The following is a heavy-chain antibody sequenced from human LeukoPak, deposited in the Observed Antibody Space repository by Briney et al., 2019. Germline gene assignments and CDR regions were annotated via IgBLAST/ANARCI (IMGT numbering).Heavy chain of an antibody. CDR1: GFTFSSYG. Sequence: PGGSLRLSCAASGFTFSSYGMSWVRQAPGKGLEWVSAISGSGGSTYYADSVKGRFTISRDNSKNTLYLQMNSLRAEDTAVYYXARVHGGYPFDHWGQGTLVTVSS. V-gene: IGHV3-23*01. CDR3: ARVHGGYPFDH. D-gene: IGHD2-15*01. CDR2: ISGSGGST. J-gene: IGHJ4*02.